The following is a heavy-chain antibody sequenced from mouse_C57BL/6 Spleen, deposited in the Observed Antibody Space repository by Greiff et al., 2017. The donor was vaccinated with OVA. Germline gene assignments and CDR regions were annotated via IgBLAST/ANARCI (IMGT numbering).Heavy chain of an antibody. Sequence: QVQLQQPGTELVKPGASVKLSCKASGYTFTSYWMHWVKQRPGQGLEWIGNINPSNGGTNYNEKFKSKATLTVDKSSSTAYMQLSSLTSEDSAVEYCARTGVVTTPFDDWGKGTTLTVSS. CDR2: INPSNGGT. J-gene: IGHJ2*01. CDR3: ARTGVVTTPFDD. D-gene: IGHD2-5*01. V-gene: IGHV1-53*01. CDR1: GYTFTSYW.